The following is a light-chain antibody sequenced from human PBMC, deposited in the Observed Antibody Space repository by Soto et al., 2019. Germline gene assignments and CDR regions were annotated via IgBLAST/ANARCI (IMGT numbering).Light chain of an antibody. CDR2: DAS. CDR1: QSVSSY. CDR3: QQRSNWPLIT. Sequence: EIVLTQSPATLSLSPGERATLSCRASQSVSSYLAWYQQKPGQAPRLLIYDASNRATGIPARFSGSGSGTDFTLTISSLEPEDFAVYYCQQRSNWPLITF. J-gene: IGKJ5*01. V-gene: IGKV3-11*01.